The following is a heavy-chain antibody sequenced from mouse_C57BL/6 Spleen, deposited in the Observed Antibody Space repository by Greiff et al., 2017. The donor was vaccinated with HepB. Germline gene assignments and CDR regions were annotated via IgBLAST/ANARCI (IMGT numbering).Heavy chain of an antibody. V-gene: IGHV1-53*01. CDR1: GYTFTSYW. Sequence: QVQLKQPGTELVKPGASVKLSCKASGYTFTSYWMHWVKQRPGQGLEWIGNINPSNGGTNYNEKFKSKATLTVDKSSSTAYMQLSSLTSEDSAVYYCARSPYYYGSSYRYFDVWGTGTTVTVSS. D-gene: IGHD1-1*01. CDR3: ARSPYYYGSSYRYFDV. J-gene: IGHJ1*03. CDR2: INPSNGGT.